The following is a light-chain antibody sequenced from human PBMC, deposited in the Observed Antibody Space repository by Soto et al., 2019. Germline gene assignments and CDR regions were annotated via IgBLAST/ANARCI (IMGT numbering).Light chain of an antibody. V-gene: IGLV2-14*01. Sequence: QSALTQPASVFGSPGQSITISCTGTSSDIGGYNYVSWYQHHPGKAPRLMTYAVSNRPSGVSSRFSGSKSGNTASLTISGLQVEDEADYYCSSYTSSSTWVFGGGTKLTVL. CDR3: SSYTSSSTWV. J-gene: IGLJ3*02. CDR2: AVS. CDR1: SSDIGGYNY.